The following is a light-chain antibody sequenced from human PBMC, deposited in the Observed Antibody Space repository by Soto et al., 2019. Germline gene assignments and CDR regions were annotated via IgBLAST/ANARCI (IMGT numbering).Light chain of an antibody. CDR2: EVS. CDR3: SSFTSKSTLI. V-gene: IGLV2-8*01. CDR1: SSDVGGYNY. Sequence: QSVLTQPPSASGSPGQSVTISCTGTSSDVGGYNYVSWYQQHPGKAPKLMIYEVSKRPSGVPDRFSGSKSDNTASLTISGLQAEDEAHYYCSSFTSKSTLIFGGGTKVTVL. J-gene: IGLJ2*01.